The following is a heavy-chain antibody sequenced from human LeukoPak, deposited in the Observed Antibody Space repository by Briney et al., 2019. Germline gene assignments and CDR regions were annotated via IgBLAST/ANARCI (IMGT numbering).Heavy chain of an antibody. J-gene: IGHJ4*02. Sequence: PGGSLRLSCAASGFRFDSFYMGWIRQVPGKGLDYIALISASGAVPYYAESVKGRFTISRDSTKNSVSLQMNNLSADDTAVYYCARSLIVASEDYWGQGTLVTVSS. CDR3: ARSLIVASEDY. V-gene: IGHV3-11*04. CDR2: ISASGAVP. D-gene: IGHD3-22*01. CDR1: GFRFDSFY.